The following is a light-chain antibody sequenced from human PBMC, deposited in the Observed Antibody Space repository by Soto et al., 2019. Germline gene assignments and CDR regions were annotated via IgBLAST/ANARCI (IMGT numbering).Light chain of an antibody. CDR1: QSIRKY. CDR2: AAS. J-gene: IGKJ1*01. Sequence: DIQMTQSPSSLSASVGDRVIITCRASQSIRKYLNWYQHKLGKVPTLLIYAASSLQSGVPSRFSGSGSGTEFTLTITSLQPEDFATYCCQQSGDTPPWTFDQGTKVDIK. CDR3: QQSGDTPPWT. V-gene: IGKV1-39*01.